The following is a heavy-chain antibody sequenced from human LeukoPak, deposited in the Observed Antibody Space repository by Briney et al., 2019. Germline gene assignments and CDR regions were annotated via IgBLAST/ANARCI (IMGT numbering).Heavy chain of an antibody. D-gene: IGHD5-18*01. CDR2: ISFSGSII. CDR3: ARALDTAMVEYYFDF. J-gene: IGHJ4*02. V-gene: IGHV3-11*01. CDR1: GFTFSDYC. Sequence: GSLRLSCAASGFTFSDYCMSWIRQAPGEGLEWVSYISFSGSIINYADSVKGRFTISRDNAQNSLYLQMNSLRAEDTAVYYCARALDTAMVEYYFDFWGQGTLVTVSS.